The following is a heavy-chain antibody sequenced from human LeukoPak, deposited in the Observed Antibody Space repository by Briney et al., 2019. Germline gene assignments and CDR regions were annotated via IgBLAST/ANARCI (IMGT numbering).Heavy chain of an antibody. J-gene: IGHJ4*02. CDR3: AKKYSNSWPAFDY. CDR1: GFTFISND. CDR2: ISGTDGSR. V-gene: IGHV3-23*01. Sequence: GPLRLSCAASGFTFISNDMSWVRQAPGKGLEWVSGISGTDGSRSYADSVKGRFTISRDNSKNTLFLQMSSLRAEDTAVYYCAKKYSNSWPAFDYWGQGTLVTVSS. D-gene: IGHD4-11*01.